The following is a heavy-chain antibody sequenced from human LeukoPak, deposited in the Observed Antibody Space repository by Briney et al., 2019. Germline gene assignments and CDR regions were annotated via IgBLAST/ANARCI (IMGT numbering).Heavy chain of an antibody. CDR2: IYYSGTT. CDR1: GGSISNYY. V-gene: IGHV4-59*01. Sequence: SETLSLTCTVSGGSISNYYWNWIRQPPGKGLEWIGYIYYSGTTNYNPSLKSRVTISVDTSKNQFSLKLSSVTAADTAVYYCARVVLGNYYDSSGYYPSHDAFDIWGQGTMVTVSS. J-gene: IGHJ3*02. CDR3: ARVVLGNYYDSSGYYPSHDAFDI. D-gene: IGHD3-22*01.